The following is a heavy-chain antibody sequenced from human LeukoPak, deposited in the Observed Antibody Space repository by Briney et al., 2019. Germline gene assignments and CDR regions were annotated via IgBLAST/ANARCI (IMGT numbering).Heavy chain of an antibody. J-gene: IGHJ4*02. Sequence: GGSLRLSCAASGFTFSSYEMNWVRQAPGKGLEWVSAITGSGSNTYYADSVKGRFTISRDNSKNTLYLQMNSMRADDTAVYYCARRTALEQYFDYWGQGTLVTVSS. V-gene: IGHV3-23*01. CDR3: ARRTALEQYFDY. CDR1: GFTFSSYE. D-gene: IGHD1/OR15-1a*01. CDR2: ITGSGSNT.